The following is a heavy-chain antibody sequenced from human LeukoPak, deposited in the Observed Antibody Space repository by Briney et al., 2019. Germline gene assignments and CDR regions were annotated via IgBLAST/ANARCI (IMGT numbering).Heavy chain of an antibody. CDR1: GGSISSYS. D-gene: IGHD3-22*01. CDR2: IYYSGST. J-gene: IGHJ4*02. CDR3: ARRSDYYDSSGSFDY. V-gene: IGHV4-59*08. Sequence: PSETLSLTCTVSGGSISSYSWSWIRQPPGKGLEWIGYIYYSGSTNYNPSLESRVTISVDRSKNQFSLKLSSVTAADTAVYYCARRSDYYDSSGSFDYWGQGTLVTVSS.